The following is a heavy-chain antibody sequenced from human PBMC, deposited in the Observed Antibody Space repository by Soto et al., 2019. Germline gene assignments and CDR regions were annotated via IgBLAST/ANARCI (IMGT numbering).Heavy chain of an antibody. CDR1: GFTFSNYW. V-gene: IGHV3-7*03. D-gene: IGHD3-10*01. CDR3: ATARTHLWAPDALHF. Sequence: EVQLVESGGGLVQPGGSLRLSCAASGFTFSNYWMTWVRQAPGKGLEWVANIKQDGSEKTYVDSVKGRFTISRDNTKNVVYLQMNSLRAEDTAVYYCATARTHLWAPDALHFWGQGTVLTVSS. CDR2: IKQDGSEK. J-gene: IGHJ3*01.